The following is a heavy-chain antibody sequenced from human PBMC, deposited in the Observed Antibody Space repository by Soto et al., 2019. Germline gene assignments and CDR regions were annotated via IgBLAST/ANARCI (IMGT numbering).Heavy chain of an antibody. Sequence: EVQLLESGGGLIQPGGSLRLSCAASGFTFSNYAMNWVRQAPGKGLEWVSVISGSGSSTYYADSVKGRFTIARDNSKNTLYLQMSSLRAEDTAVYYCARRNGDVDYAYYYYYYMDVWGKGTTVTVSS. CDR1: GFTFSNYA. D-gene: IGHD4-17*01. J-gene: IGHJ6*03. CDR3: ARRNGDVDYAYYYYYYMDV. CDR2: ISGSGSST. V-gene: IGHV3-23*01.